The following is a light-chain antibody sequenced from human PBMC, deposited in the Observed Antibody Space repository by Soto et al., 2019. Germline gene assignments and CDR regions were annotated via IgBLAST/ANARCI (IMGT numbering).Light chain of an antibody. CDR2: GTD. CDR1: TGSVTSGDY. J-gene: IGLJ3*02. V-gene: IGLV7-43*01. CDR3: LVYCGGGWV. Sequence: QAVVTQEPSLTVSPGGTVTLTCACSTGSVTSGDYTNWFQRRPGQAPRALIYGTDNRYSWTPARFSGSLLGGKAALTLSGLQPEDEADYYCLVYCGGGWVFGGGTKLTVL.